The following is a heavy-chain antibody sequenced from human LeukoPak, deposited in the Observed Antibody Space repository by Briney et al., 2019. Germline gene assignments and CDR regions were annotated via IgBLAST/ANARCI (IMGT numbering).Heavy chain of an antibody. V-gene: IGHV4-59*01. Sequence: PSETLSLTCTVSGGSISSYYWSWIRQPPGKGLEWIGYIYYSGSTNYNPSLKSRVTISVDTSKNQFSLKLSSVTAADTAVYYCARAEGVWGRYAHYFDSCGQGTLVTVSS. CDR2: IYYSGST. J-gene: IGHJ4*02. D-gene: IGHD3-16*01. CDR1: GGSISSYY. CDR3: ARAEGVWGRYAHYFDS.